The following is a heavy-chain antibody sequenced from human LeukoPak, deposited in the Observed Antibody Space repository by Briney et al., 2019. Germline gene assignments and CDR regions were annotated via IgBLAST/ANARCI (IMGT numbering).Heavy chain of an antibody. Sequence: GGSLRLSCAASGFTFSSYGMHWVRQAPGKGLEWVAVISYDGSNKYYADSVKGRFTISRDNSKNTLYLQMNSLRAEDTAVYYCAKAPSGFLGDYDAFDIWGQGTMVTVSS. CDR3: AKAPSGFLGDYDAFDI. D-gene: IGHD4-17*01. CDR1: GFTFSSYG. J-gene: IGHJ3*02. CDR2: ISYDGSNK. V-gene: IGHV3-30*18.